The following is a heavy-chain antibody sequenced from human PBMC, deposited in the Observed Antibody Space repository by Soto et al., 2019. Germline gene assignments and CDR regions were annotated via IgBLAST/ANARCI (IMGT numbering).Heavy chain of an antibody. D-gene: IGHD2-2*01. V-gene: IGHV3-48*03. CDR1: GFTFSNYE. Sequence: LSCAASGFTFSNYEMNWVRQAPGKGLEWVSYISYGGTTLYYADSVRGRFTISRDNAENSLYLQMNSLRAEDTALYYCARELSTSYFDYWGQGXPVTVYS. CDR3: ARELSTSYFDY. CDR2: ISYGGTTL. J-gene: IGHJ4*02.